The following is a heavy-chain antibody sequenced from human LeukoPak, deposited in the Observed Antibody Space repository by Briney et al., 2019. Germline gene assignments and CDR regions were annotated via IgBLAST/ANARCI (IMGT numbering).Heavy chain of an antibody. Sequence: PSETLSLTCAVYGGSFSGYYWSWIRQPPGKGLEWIGEINHSGSTNYNPSLKSRVTMSVDTSKNQFSLKLNSVTAADTAVYYCARAGAAAGPGDYYMDVWGKGTTVTVSS. J-gene: IGHJ6*03. CDR1: GGSFSGYY. V-gene: IGHV4-34*01. CDR3: ARAGAAAGPGDYYMDV. D-gene: IGHD6-13*01. CDR2: INHSGST.